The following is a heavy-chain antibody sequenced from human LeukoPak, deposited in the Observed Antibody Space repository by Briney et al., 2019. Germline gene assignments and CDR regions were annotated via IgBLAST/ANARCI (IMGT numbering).Heavy chain of an antibody. J-gene: IGHJ4*02. CDR2: IYYSGST. V-gene: IGHV4-39*01. D-gene: IGHD2-15*01. CDR3: ARAPGNSGGYYFDY. CDR1: GGSISRSTYY. Sequence: PSEILSLTCTVSGGSISRSTYYWGWIRQPPGKGLEWIGSIYYSGSTYYNPSLKSRVTIFVDTSKNQFSLKLSSVTAADTAVYYCARAPGNSGGYYFDYWGQGTLVTVSS.